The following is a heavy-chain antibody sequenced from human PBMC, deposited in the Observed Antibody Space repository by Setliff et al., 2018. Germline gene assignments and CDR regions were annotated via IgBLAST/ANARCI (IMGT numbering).Heavy chain of an antibody. CDR1: GGSISSYY. Sequence: SETLSLTCTVSGGSISSYYWSWIRQPPGKGLEWIGYIYASGSTNYNPSLKSRVTLSVDTSKNQFSLTVSSVTAADTAVYYCARAPPNRYSGSYEYFYMDVWGKGTTVTVSS. CDR3: ARAPPNRYSGSYEYFYMDV. D-gene: IGHD1-26*01. V-gene: IGHV4-4*08. CDR2: IYASGST. J-gene: IGHJ6*03.